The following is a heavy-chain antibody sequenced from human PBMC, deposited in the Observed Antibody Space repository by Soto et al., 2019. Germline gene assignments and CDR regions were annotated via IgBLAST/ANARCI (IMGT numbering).Heavy chain of an antibody. CDR1: GYTFTSYG. D-gene: IGHD2-21*01. J-gene: IGHJ4*02. CDR3: AIAEMSGGEIDRNDY. V-gene: IGHV1-18*01. Sequence: ASVKVSCKASGYTFTSYGISWVRQAPGQGLEWMGWISAYNGNTNYAQKLQGRVTMTTGTSTSTAYMELRSLRSEDTAVYYCAIAEMSGGEIDRNDYWGQGTLVTVSS. CDR2: ISAYNGNT.